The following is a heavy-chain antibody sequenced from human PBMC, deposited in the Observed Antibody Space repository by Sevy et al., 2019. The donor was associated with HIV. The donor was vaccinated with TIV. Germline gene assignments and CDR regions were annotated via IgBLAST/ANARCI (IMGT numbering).Heavy chain of an antibody. V-gene: IGHV3-30-3*01. CDR1: GFTFSSYA. J-gene: IGHJ3*02. Sequence: GGSLRLSCAASGFTFSSYAMHWVRQAPGKGLEWVAVISYDGSNKYYADSVKGRFTISRDNSKNTLYLQMNSLRAEDTAVYYCAREADYYGSGRGPGAFDIWGQRTMVTVSS. D-gene: IGHD3-10*01. CDR2: ISYDGSNK. CDR3: AREADYYGSGRGPGAFDI.